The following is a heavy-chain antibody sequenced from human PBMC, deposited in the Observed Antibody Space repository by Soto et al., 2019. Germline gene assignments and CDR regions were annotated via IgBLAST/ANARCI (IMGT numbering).Heavy chain of an antibody. D-gene: IGHD5-18*01. V-gene: IGHV6-1*01. CDR1: GDSVSSNSAA. Sequence: SQTLSLTCAISGDSVSSNSAALNWIRQSPSRGLEWLGRTYYRSKWYNDYAVSVKSRITINPDTSKNQFSLQLNSVTPEDTAVYYCARDRIQLWLHYYYYGMDVWGQGTTVTVSS. J-gene: IGHJ6*02. CDR2: TYYRSKWYN. CDR3: ARDRIQLWLHYYYYGMDV.